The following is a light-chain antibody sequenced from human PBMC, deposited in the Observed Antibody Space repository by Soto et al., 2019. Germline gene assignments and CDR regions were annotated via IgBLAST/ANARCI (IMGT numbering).Light chain of an antibody. CDR2: EVN. Sequence: QGALTQPVSVSGSPGQSITISCTGTSGDVGTYNLVSWYQQLPDKAPKLIIHEVNKRPSGVSNRFSGSKSGNTASLTISGLQAEDEADYYCSSYTSSSTPYVFGTGTKVTVL. J-gene: IGLJ1*01. V-gene: IGLV2-14*02. CDR1: SGDVGTYNL. CDR3: SSYTSSSTPYV.